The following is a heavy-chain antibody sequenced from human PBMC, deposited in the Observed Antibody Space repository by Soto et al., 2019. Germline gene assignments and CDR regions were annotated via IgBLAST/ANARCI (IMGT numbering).Heavy chain of an antibody. V-gene: IGHV1-46*01. D-gene: IGHD6-13*01. J-gene: IGHJ5*02. CDR2: INPSGGST. CDR3: ARDVAAANP. Sequence: AXVKVSCKASGYTFTSYYMHWVRQAPGQGLEWMGIINPSGGSTSYAQKFQGRVTITRDTSASTAYMELSSLRSEDTAVYYCARDVAAANPWGQGTLVTVSS. CDR1: GYTFTSYY.